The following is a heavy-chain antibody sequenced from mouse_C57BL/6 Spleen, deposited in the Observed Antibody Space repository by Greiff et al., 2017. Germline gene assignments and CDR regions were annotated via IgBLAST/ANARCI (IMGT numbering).Heavy chain of an antibody. CDR1: GYTFTSYW. CDR2: IHPNSGST. V-gene: IGHV1-64*01. Sequence: VQLQQPGAELVKPGASVKLSCKASGYTFTSYWMHWVKQRPGQGLEWIGMIHPNSGSTNYNEKFKSKATLTVDKSSSTAYMQLSSLTSEDSAVYYCARRGNWDDYFDYWGQGTTLTVSS. J-gene: IGHJ2*01. D-gene: IGHD4-1*01. CDR3: ARRGNWDDYFDY.